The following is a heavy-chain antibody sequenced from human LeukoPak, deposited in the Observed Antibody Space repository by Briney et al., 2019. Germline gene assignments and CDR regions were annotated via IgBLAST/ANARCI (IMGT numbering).Heavy chain of an antibody. CDR2: IRYDGSNK. Sequence: GGSLRLSCAASGFTFSSYGMHWVRQAPGKGLEWVAFIRYDGSNKYYADSVKGRFTISRDNSKNTLYLQMNSLRAEDTAVYYCAKDSSTSYYYYYYMDVWGKGTTVTVSS. J-gene: IGHJ6*03. CDR1: GFTFSSYG. CDR3: AKDSSTSYYYYYYMDV. V-gene: IGHV3-30*02. D-gene: IGHD2-2*01.